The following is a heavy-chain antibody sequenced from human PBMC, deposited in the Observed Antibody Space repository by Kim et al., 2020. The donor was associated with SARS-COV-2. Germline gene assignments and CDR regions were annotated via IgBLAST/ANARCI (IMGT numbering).Heavy chain of an antibody. CDR2: ISSSGGTT. CDR3: AKGVDFCPYYMYV. CDR1: GFTFSNYA. Sequence: GGSLRLSCAASGFTFSNYAMNCVRQAPGKGREGVSGISSSGGTTFYADSVKGRVTISIDSSKNKLYLQMNSLRAEDTAVYCCAKGVDFCPYYMYVGREGT. J-gene: IGHJ6*03. D-gene: IGHD3-3*01. V-gene: IGHV3-23*01.